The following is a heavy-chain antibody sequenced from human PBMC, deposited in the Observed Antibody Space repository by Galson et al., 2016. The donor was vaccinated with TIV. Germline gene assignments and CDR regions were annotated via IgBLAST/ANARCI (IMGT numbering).Heavy chain of an antibody. CDR2: INPTGGST. CDR1: GNTFSSHY. V-gene: IGHV1-46*01. Sequence: SVKVSCKASGNTFSSHYYHWVRQAPGQGLEWMGMINPTGGSTNYAQKFQGRVTMTRDTSTSTVDMELRSLTSEDTAVYYCVRGGGIGVVIPYGGQGTLVTVSS. D-gene: IGHD2-21*01. J-gene: IGHJ4*02. CDR3: VRGGGIGVVIPY.